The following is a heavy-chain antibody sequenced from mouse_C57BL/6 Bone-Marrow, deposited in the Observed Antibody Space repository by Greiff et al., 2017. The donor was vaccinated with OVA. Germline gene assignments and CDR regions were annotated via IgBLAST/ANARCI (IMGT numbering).Heavy chain of an antibody. CDR3: AREGMIRGVMDY. CDR1: GYTFTSYW. CDR2: IDPSDSET. Sequence: QVQLQQPGAELVRPGSSVKLSCKASGYTFTSYWMHWVKQRPIQGLEWIGNIDPSDSETHYNQKFKDKATLTVDKSYSTAYMQLSSLTSEDSAVYYCAREGMIRGVMDYWGQGTSVTVSS. V-gene: IGHV1-52*01. D-gene: IGHD2-4*01. J-gene: IGHJ4*01.